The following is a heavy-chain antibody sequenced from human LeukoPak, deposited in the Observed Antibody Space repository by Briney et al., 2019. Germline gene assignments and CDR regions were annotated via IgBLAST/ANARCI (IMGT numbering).Heavy chain of an antibody. CDR1: GGSISSYY. V-gene: IGHV4-59*01. J-gene: IGHJ6*02. Sequence: SETLSLTCTVSGGSISSYYWSWIRQPPGKGLEWIGYIYYSGSTNYNPSLKSRVTISVDTSKNQFSLKLSSVTAADTAVYYCARGRSNYYGMNVWGQGTTVTVSS. CDR2: IYYSGST. D-gene: IGHD1-26*01. CDR3: ARGRSNYYGMNV.